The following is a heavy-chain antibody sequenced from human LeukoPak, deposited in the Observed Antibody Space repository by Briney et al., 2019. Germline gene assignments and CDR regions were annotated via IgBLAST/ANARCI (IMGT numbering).Heavy chain of an antibody. J-gene: IGHJ2*01. V-gene: IGHV3-74*01. Sequence: PGGSLRLSCAASGFTFSSYWMHWVRQAPGKGLVWVSRINSDGSSTSYADSVKGRFTISRDNSKNTLYLQMNSLRAEDTAVYYCARDGGYGDYSWYFDLWGRGTLVTVSS. CDR2: INSDGSST. CDR1: GFTFSSYW. CDR3: ARDGGYGDYSWYFDL. D-gene: IGHD4-17*01.